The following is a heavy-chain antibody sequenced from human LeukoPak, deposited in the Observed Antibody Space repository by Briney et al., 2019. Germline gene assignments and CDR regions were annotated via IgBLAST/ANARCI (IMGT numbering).Heavy chain of an antibody. CDR2: ISGSGGST. CDR3: AKWLELQNGWFDP. CDR1: GFTFSSYG. D-gene: IGHD1-26*01. J-gene: IGHJ5*02. Sequence: PGGSLRLSCAASGFTFSSYGMHWVRQAPGKGLEWVSAISGSGGSTYYADSVKGRFTISRDNSKNTLYLQMNSLRAEDTAVYYCAKWLELQNGWFDPWGQGTLVTVSS. V-gene: IGHV3-23*01.